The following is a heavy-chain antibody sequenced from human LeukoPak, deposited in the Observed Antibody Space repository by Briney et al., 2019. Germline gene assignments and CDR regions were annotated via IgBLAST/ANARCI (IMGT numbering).Heavy chain of an antibody. Sequence: SVKVSCKASGGTFSSYAISWVRQAPGQGLEWMGRIIPILGIANYAQKFQGRITITADKSTSTAYMELSSLRSEDTAVYYCAREGYAPGGYFDYWGQGTLVTVSS. J-gene: IGHJ4*02. V-gene: IGHV1-69*04. CDR3: AREGYAPGGYFDY. D-gene: IGHD5-12*01. CDR2: IIPILGIA. CDR1: GGTFSSYA.